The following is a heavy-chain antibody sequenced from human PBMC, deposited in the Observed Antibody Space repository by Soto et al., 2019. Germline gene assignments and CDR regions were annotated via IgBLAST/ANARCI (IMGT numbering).Heavy chain of an antibody. CDR2: IWYDGSNK. J-gene: IGHJ4*02. CDR3: ARDFSPYGDLWYFDY. CDR1: GFTFSSYG. V-gene: IGHV3-33*01. D-gene: IGHD4-17*01. Sequence: GGSLRLSCAASGFTFSSYGMHWVRQAPGKGLEWVAVIWYDGSNKYYADSVKGRFTISRDNSKNTLYLQMNSLRAEDTAVYYCARDFSPYGDLWYFDYWGQGTLVTVSS.